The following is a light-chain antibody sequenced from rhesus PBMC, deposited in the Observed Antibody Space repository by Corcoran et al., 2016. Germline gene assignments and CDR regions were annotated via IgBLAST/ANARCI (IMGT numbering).Light chain of an antibody. Sequence: DIHMTQSPSSLSASVGDKVTITCRASQGISNALAWYQQKPVKAPKLLNYAASNLQSGVQSRFSGSGSGTDFTPTISSLQPEEFAVYYCQQRNSYPYSFGQGTKVEIK. CDR2: AAS. V-gene: IGKV1-33*01. CDR3: QQRNSYPYS. J-gene: IGKJ2*01. CDR1: QGISNA.